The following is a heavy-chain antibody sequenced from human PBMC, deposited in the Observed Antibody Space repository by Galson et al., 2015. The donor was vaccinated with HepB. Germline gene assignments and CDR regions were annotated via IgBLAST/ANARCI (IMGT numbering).Heavy chain of an antibody. CDR2: ISGSGGST. Sequence: SLRLSCAASGFTFSSYAMSWVRQAPGKGLEWVSAISGSGGSTYYADSVKGRFTISRDNSKNTLYLQMNSLRAEDTAVYYCAKDSGRSGWYLEWELQWGQGTLVTVSS. CDR1: GFTFSSYA. CDR3: AKDSGRSGWYLEWELQ. D-gene: IGHD6-19*01. V-gene: IGHV3-23*01. J-gene: IGHJ4*02.